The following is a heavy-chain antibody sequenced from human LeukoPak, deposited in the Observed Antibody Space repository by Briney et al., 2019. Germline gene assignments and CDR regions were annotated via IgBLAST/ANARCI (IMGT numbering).Heavy chain of an antibody. Sequence: GGSLRLSCAASGFTFDDYAMHWGRQAPGKGLEWVSLISWDGGSTYYADSVKGRFTISRDNSKNSLYLQMNSLRAEDTALYYCAKDIGVVVPAAIGDYWGQATLVTVSS. J-gene: IGHJ4*02. CDR2: ISWDGGST. V-gene: IGHV3-43D*04. CDR1: GFTFDDYA. CDR3: AKDIGVVVPAAIGDY. D-gene: IGHD2-2*01.